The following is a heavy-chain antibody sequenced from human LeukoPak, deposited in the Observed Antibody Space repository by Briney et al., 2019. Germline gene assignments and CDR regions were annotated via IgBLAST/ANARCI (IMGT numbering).Heavy chain of an antibody. Sequence: PSETLCLTCTVSGDSISTNNHWAWIRQPAGRGLEWFGRLHNSGSTNYTPSLQSRVTISLDTSKNQFSLKMTSATAADTPVYFCARDPLSSSSDPWGQGILVTLSS. D-gene: IGHD6-6*01. CDR2: LHNSGST. CDR3: ARDPLSSSSDP. CDR1: GDSISTNNH. J-gene: IGHJ5*02. V-gene: IGHV4-4*07.